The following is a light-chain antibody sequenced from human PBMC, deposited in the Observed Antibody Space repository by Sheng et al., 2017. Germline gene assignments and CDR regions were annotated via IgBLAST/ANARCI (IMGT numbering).Light chain of an antibody. Sequence: DIQMTQSPSSLSASVGDRVTITCQASQDISNYLNWYQQKPGKAPKLLIYDASNLETGVPSKFSGSGSETDFSLTISSLQPEDSATYYCQQVKSYPFTFGGGTKVEIK. CDR3: QQVKSYPFT. J-gene: IGKJ4*01. V-gene: IGKV1-33*01. CDR2: DAS. CDR1: QDISNY.